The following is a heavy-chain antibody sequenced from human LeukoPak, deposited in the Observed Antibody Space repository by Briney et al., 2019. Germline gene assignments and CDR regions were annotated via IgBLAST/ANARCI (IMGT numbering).Heavy chain of an antibody. V-gene: IGHV4-59*01. CDR2: IYYSGST. Sequence: PSETLSLTCTVSGGSISSCYWSWIRQPPGKGLEWIGYIYYSGSTNYNPSLKSRVTISVDTSKNQFSLKLSSVTAADTAVYYCAMSGYSYGFPLGYWGQGTLVTVSS. J-gene: IGHJ4*02. CDR1: GGSISSCY. CDR3: AMSGYSYGFPLGY. D-gene: IGHD5-18*01.